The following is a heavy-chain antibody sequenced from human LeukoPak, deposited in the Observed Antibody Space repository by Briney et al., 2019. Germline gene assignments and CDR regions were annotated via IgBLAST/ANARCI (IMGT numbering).Heavy chain of an antibody. V-gene: IGHV1-46*01. CDR2: INPSGGST. CDR3: ARSYYYDSSGYFDY. J-gene: IGHJ4*02. CDR1: GYTFTSYY. Sequence: ASVKVSCRASGYTFTSYYMHWVRQAPGQGLEWMGIINPSGGSTSYAQKVQGRVTMTRDTSTRTVYMELSSLRYEATAVYYCARSYYYDSSGYFDYWGQGTLVTVSS. D-gene: IGHD3-22*01.